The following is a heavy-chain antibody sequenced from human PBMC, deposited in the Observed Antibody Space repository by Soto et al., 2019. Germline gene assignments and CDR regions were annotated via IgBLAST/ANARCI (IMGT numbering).Heavy chain of an antibody. CDR3: ARGGYYYSRINWFDS. CDR2: IYYSGST. Sequence: SETLSLTCTVSGGSVSSGSYYWSWIRQPPGKGLECIGYIYYSGSTNYNPSLKSRVTISVDTSKNQFSLNLSSVTAADTAVYYCARGGYYYSRINWFDSWGQGTLVTVSS. V-gene: IGHV4-61*01. J-gene: IGHJ5*01. D-gene: IGHD3-22*01. CDR1: GGSVSSGSYY.